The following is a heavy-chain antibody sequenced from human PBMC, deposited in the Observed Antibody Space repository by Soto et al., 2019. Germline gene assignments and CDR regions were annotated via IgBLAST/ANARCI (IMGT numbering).Heavy chain of an antibody. CDR2: INPKSGGT. Sequence: ASVKVSCKASGYSFSDYHIHWVRQAPGQGLEWLGRINPKSGGTSTAQKFQGWVTMTTDTSISTASMELTRLTSDDTAIYYCARGDSTDCSNGVCSFFYNHDMDVWGQGTTVTVSS. V-gene: IGHV1-2*04. J-gene: IGHJ6*02. D-gene: IGHD2-8*01. CDR1: GYSFSDYH. CDR3: ARGDSTDCSNGVCSFFYNHDMDV.